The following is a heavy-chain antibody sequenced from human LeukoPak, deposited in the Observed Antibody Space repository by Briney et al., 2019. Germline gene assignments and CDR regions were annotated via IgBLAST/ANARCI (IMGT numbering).Heavy chain of an antibody. Sequence: GGSLRLSCAASGFTFSDYYMSWIRQAPGKELEWVSYISSGGSTISYADSVKGRFTISRDNAKNSLYLQMSSLRVEDTAVYYCARDGRGLGRYFDYWGQGTLVTVSS. CDR3: ARDGRGLGRYFDY. J-gene: IGHJ4*02. D-gene: IGHD6-19*01. CDR2: ISSGGSTI. CDR1: GFTFSDYY. V-gene: IGHV3-11*01.